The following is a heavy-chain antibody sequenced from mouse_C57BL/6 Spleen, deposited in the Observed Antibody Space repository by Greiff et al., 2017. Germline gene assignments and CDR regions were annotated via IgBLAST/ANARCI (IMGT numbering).Heavy chain of an antibody. CDR3: AKSPRYYYGSSGFAY. V-gene: IGHV1-74*01. Sequence: QVQLQQSGAELVKPGASVKVSCKASGYTFTSYWMHWVKQRPGQGLEWIGRIHPSDSDTNYNQKFKGKATLTVDKSSSTAYMQLSSLTSEDSAVYYCAKSPRYYYGSSGFAYWGQGTLVTVSA. D-gene: IGHD1-1*01. J-gene: IGHJ3*01. CDR2: IHPSDSDT. CDR1: GYTFTSYW.